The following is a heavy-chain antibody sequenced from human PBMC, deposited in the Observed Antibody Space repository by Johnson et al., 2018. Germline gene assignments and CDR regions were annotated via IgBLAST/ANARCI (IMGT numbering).Heavy chain of an antibody. CDR1: GFTFSSYG. D-gene: IGHD4-17*01. V-gene: IGHV3-30*03. J-gene: IGHJ1*01. CDR3: ATAVTTGRYFQH. CDR2: ISYDGGNK. Sequence: QVQLVESGGGVVQPGRSLRLSCAASGFTFSSYGMHWVRQAPGKGLEWVAVISYDGGNKYYADSVRGRFTISRDNSENTLYLQMNSLRAEDTAVYYCATAVTTGRYFQHWGQGTLVTVSS.